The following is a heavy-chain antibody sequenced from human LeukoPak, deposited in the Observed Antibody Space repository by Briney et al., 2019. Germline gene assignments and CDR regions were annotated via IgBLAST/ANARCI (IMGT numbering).Heavy chain of an antibody. CDR2: IYCDDDK. J-gene: IGHJ4*02. CDR1: GFSLSTSAVG. CDR3: AHTRVTGDLDY. V-gene: IGHV2-5*02. Sequence: SGPTLVNPTQTLRLTCTFSGFSLSTSAVGVGWIRQPPGKALERLALIYCDDDKRHSPSLKSRLTITKDTSKNQVVLTMTNMDSVDTATYFCAHTRVTGDLDYWGQGTLVTVSS. D-gene: IGHD2-8*02.